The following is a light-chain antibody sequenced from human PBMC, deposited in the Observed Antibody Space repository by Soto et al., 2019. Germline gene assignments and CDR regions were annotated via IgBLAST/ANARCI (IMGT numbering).Light chain of an antibody. CDR2: GSS. CDR3: QQYALSPWT. V-gene: IGKV3-20*01. CDR1: QSVSSNY. J-gene: IGKJ1*01. Sequence: EIVFTQSPCTLSLSPGERATLSCRASQSVSSNYLAWHQQKPGQAPRLLIYGSSVRATGVPDRFSGSGSGTDFTLTIGGLEPEDFAVYYCQQYALSPWTFGQGTKVDIK.